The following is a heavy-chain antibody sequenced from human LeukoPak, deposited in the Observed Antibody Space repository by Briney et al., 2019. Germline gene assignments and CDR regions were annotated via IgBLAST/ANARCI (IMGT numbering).Heavy chain of an antibody. J-gene: IGHJ5*02. CDR3: ARDLGGRDYGDYPAYWFDP. V-gene: IGHV3-48*01. CDR1: GFTFSDYS. CDR2: ISSSSGTK. Sequence: GGSLRLSCAASGFTFSDYSMNWVRQAPGKGLEWLSYISSSSGTKYYADSVKGRFTISRDNAKDSLYLQMNSLRAEDTAVYYCARDLGGRDYGDYPAYWFDPWGQGTLVTVSS. D-gene: IGHD4-17*01.